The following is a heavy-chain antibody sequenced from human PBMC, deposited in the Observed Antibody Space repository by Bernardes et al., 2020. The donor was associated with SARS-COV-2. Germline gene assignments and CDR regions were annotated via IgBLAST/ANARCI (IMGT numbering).Heavy chain of an antibody. J-gene: IGHJ5*02. CDR3: AKGIFLEWFPTENWFDP. D-gene: IGHD3-3*01. CDR1: GFTFSSYA. V-gene: IGHV3-23*01. Sequence: GGSLRLSCAASGFTFSSYAMSWVRQAPGKGLEWVSAISGSGGSTYYADSVKGRFTISRDNSKNTLYLQMNSLRAEDTAVYYCAKGIFLEWFPTENWFDPWGQGTLVTVSS. CDR2: ISGSGGST.